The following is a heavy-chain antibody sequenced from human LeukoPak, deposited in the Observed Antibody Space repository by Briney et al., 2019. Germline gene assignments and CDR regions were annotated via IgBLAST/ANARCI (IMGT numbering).Heavy chain of an antibody. Sequence: GGSLRLSCAASGFSFSTYTMGWVRQAPGKGLEWVSSISGSGDTTYYADSVKGRFTISRDNSKNTVYLQMNSLRAEDTAVYYCAKTQSGSYYRYYFDYWGQGTLVTVSS. CDR3: AKTQSGSYYRYYFDY. CDR1: GFSFSTYT. D-gene: IGHD1-26*01. J-gene: IGHJ4*02. CDR2: ISGSGDTT. V-gene: IGHV3-23*01.